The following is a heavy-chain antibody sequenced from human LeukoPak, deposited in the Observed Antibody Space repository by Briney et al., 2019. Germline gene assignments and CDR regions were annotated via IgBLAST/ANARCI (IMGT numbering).Heavy chain of an antibody. V-gene: IGHV3-48*01. CDR2: ISSSSSTI. D-gene: IGHD3-22*01. CDR1: GFTFSYYS. Sequence: PGGSLRLSCAASGFTFSYYSMNWVRQAPGKGLEWVSYISSSSSTIYYADSVKGRFTISRDNAKNSLYLQMNSLRAEDTAVYYCARDYYDSSGYCEFDYWGQGTLVTVSS. CDR3: ARDYYDSSGYCEFDY. J-gene: IGHJ4*02.